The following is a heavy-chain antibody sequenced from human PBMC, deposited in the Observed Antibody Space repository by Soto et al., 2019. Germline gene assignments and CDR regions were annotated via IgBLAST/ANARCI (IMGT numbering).Heavy chain of an antibody. Sequence: QVQLVQSGAEVKKPGSSVKVSCKASAGTFVNYAITWVRQAPGQGLELMGTITPMFGTTYNAQKFNGRVTFTADESTSTESMELSSLTSQDTAAYYCARVALRGILLGGVASWGKGTLVPVSS. D-gene: IGHD1-26*01. CDR3: ARVALRGILLGGVAS. V-gene: IGHV1-69*18. CDR1: AGTFVNYA. CDR2: ITPMFGTT. J-gene: IGHJ4*02.